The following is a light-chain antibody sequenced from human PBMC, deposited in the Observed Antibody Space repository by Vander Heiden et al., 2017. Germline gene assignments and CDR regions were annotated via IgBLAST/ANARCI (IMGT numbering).Light chain of an antibody. CDR3: QQYNSYPYS. J-gene: IGKJ2*01. Sequence: DIQMTQSPSTLSVSVGDRFTLTCRASQSFDNWLAWYQQKPGKAPKLLIDKASRVEGGVPSRFSGSVSGTEFTLTIRSLQPDDFATYYCQQYNSYPYSCGQGTKLEIK. CDR1: QSFDNW. CDR2: KAS. V-gene: IGKV1-5*03.